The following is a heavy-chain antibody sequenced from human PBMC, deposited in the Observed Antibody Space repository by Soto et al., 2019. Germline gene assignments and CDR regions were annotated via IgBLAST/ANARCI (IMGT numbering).Heavy chain of an antibody. CDR3: ATDVWLDGSASYHYY. D-gene: IGHD3-10*01. CDR2: ISYEGSHK. J-gene: IGHJ4*02. V-gene: IGHV3-30*03. Sequence: QVQLVESGGGVVQPGRSLRLSCAASGFAFRTYCMHWVRQSPGKGLEWLAVISYEGSHKLHADSVKGRFTISRDNSKNTRDLQRNSLRAEDKAVYYWATDVWLDGSASYHYYCGQGTLLTVSS. CDR1: GFAFRTYC.